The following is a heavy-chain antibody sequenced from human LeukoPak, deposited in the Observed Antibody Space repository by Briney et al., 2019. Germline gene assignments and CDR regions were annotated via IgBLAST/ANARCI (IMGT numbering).Heavy chain of an antibody. V-gene: IGHV4-59*03. Sequence: SETLSLTCVVYGGSFSGYYWSWIRQSPGKGLEWIGYIHHSGSTKYNPSLQSRVTMSMDTSKNQVSLKLSSVSAADSAVHSCATNTGSYFAWFDYWGQGTLVTVSS. CDR2: IHHSGST. CDR1: GGSFSGYY. CDR3: ATNTGSYFAWFDY. D-gene: IGHD1-26*01. J-gene: IGHJ4*02.